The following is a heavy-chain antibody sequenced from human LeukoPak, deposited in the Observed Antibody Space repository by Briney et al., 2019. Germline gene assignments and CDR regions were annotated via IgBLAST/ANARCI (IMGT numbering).Heavy chain of an antibody. CDR2: IYYSGST. Sequence: PSETLSLTCTVSGGSISSSSYYWGWIRQPPGTGLEWIGSIYYSGSTYYNPSLKSRVTISVDTSKNQFSLKLSSVTAADTAVYYCARWEPDYDFWSGYYDRVGYNWFDPWGQGTLVTVSP. CDR3: ARWEPDYDFWSGYYDRVGYNWFDP. CDR1: GGSISSSSYY. J-gene: IGHJ5*02. V-gene: IGHV4-39*01. D-gene: IGHD3-3*01.